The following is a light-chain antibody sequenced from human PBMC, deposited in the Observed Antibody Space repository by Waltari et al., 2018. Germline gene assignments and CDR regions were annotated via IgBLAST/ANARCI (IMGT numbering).Light chain of an antibody. Sequence: DIQMTQFPSSLSASIGDRVTVTCRASQGINKELSWYQQKPGKAPILLIYAASSLQTGVSSRFSGSGSGTDFTLTISSLQPEDFATYYCQQDYTRPWTFGQGTKVEIK. CDR3: QQDYTRPWT. CDR1: QGINKE. J-gene: IGKJ1*01. CDR2: AAS. V-gene: IGKV1-17*01.